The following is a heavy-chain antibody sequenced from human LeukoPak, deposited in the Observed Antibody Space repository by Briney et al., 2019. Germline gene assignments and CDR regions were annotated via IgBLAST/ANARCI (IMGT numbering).Heavy chain of an antibody. V-gene: IGHV3-30*18. Sequence: PGGSLRLSCAASGFTFSTYGMHWARQAPGKGLEWVAVISYDGSNKYYADSVKGRFTISRDNSKNTPYLQMNSLRAEDTAVYYYANVVSGSYSYYYYGVDVWGQGTTVTVSS. J-gene: IGHJ6*02. D-gene: IGHD1-26*01. CDR2: ISYDGSNK. CDR3: ANVVSGSYSYYYYGVDV. CDR1: GFTFSTYG.